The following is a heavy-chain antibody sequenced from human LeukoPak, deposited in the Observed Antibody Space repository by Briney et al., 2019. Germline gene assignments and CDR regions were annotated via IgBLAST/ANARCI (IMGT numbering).Heavy chain of an antibody. CDR3: ARAAAGTFWGISY. CDR2: INHSGST. V-gene: IGHV4-34*01. Sequence: SETLSLTCAVYGGSFSGYYWSWIRQPPGKGLEWTGEINHSGSTNYNPSLKSRVTISVDTSKNQFSLKLSSVTAADTAVYYCARAAAGTFWGISYWGQGTLVTVSS. CDR1: GGSFSGYY. D-gene: IGHD6-13*01. J-gene: IGHJ4*02.